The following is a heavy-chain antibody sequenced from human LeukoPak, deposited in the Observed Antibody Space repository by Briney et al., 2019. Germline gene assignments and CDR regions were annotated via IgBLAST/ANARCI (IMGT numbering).Heavy chain of an antibody. CDR3: RSYYDSSGYYHTDFDY. CDR1: GGSISSSSYY. Sequence: PSETLSLTCTVSGGSISSSSYYWGWIRQPPGKGLEWIGSIYYSGSTYYNPSLKSRVTISVDTSKNQFSLKLSSVTAADTAVYYCRSYYDSSGYYHTDFDYWGQGTLVTVSS. D-gene: IGHD3-22*01. CDR2: IYYSGST. V-gene: IGHV4-39*07. J-gene: IGHJ4*02.